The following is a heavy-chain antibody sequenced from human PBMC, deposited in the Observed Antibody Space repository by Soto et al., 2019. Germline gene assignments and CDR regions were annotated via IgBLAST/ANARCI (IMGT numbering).Heavy chain of an antibody. D-gene: IGHD3-3*01. Sequence: ASVKVSCKVSGYTLTELSMHWVRQAPGKGLEWMGGFDPEDGETIYAQKFQGRVTMTEDTSTDTAYMELSSLRSEDTAVYYCATRITIFGVVIIREYYFDYWGQGTLVTVSS. CDR3: ATRITIFGVVIIREYYFDY. V-gene: IGHV1-24*01. CDR2: FDPEDGET. J-gene: IGHJ4*02. CDR1: GYTLTELS.